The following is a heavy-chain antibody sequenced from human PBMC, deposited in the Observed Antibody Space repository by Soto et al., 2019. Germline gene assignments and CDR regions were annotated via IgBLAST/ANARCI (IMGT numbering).Heavy chain of an antibody. V-gene: IGHV3-30*18. J-gene: IGHJ6*02. D-gene: IGHD1-26*01. Sequence: GGSLRLSCAASGFTFSSYGMHWVRQAPGKGLEWVAVISYDGSNKYYADPVKGRFTISRGNSKNTLYLQMNSLRAEDTAVYYCAKDVVVGATTGLGDYYYYYGMDVWGQGTTVTVSS. CDR1: GFTFSSYG. CDR2: ISYDGSNK. CDR3: AKDVVVGATTGLGDYYYYYGMDV.